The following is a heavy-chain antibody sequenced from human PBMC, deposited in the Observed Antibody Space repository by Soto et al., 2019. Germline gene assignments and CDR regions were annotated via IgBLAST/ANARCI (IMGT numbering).Heavy chain of an antibody. CDR3: GRCTGTSCHLGADF. V-gene: IGHV3-30*03. CDR1: GFSFSSYG. CDR2: ISFDGNNN. Sequence: QVQLVESGGGVVQPGRSLRLSCAASGFSFSSYGMDWVRQAPGKGLEWVAIISFDGNNNYYANSVKGRFTISRDNSKNTLYLQMNSLRAEDTAVYYCGRCTGTSCHLGADFWGQGTLVIVSS. J-gene: IGHJ4*02. D-gene: IGHD2-2*01.